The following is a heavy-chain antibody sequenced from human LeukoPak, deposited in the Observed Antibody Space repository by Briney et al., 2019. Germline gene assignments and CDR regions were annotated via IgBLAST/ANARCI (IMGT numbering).Heavy chain of an antibody. CDR1: GYTFTGYY. J-gene: IGHJ4*02. D-gene: IGHD3-3*01. V-gene: IGHV1-2*02. Sequence: GASVKVSCKASGYTFTGYYMHWVRQAPGQGLEWMGWINPNSGGTNYAQKFQGRVTMTRDTSISTAYMELSRLRSDDTAVYYCARASYDFWSGYYSGLFDYWGQGTLVTVSS. CDR2: INPNSGGT. CDR3: ARASYDFWSGYYSGLFDY.